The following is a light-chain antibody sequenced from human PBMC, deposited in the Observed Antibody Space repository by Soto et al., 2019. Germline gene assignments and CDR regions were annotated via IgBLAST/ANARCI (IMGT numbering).Light chain of an antibody. CDR1: HYINTR. J-gene: IGKJ1*01. Sequence: EIVLTQSPATLSSFPGDRVTLSCRASHYINTRLAWYQHRPGQAPRLLIYQTFIRAAGIPARFSASGSGTDFSLTISDVQPEDFSLYYCHQRQSWPRTFGQGTKVDI. V-gene: IGKV3-11*01. CDR3: HQRQSWPRT. CDR2: QTF.